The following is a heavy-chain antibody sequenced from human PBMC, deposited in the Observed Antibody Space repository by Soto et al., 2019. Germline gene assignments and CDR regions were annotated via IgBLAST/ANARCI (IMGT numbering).Heavy chain of an antibody. J-gene: IGHJ6*03. D-gene: IGHD4-17*01. CDR3: AKEMVADYGDYEGVYYYYYMDV. CDR2: ISWNSGSI. V-gene: IGHV3-9*01. CDR1: GFTFDDYA. Sequence: GGSLRLSCAASGFTFDDYAMHWVRQAPGKGLEWVSGISWNSGSIGYADSVKGRFTISRDNAKNSLYLQMNSLRAEDTALYYCAKEMVADYGDYEGVYYYYYMDVWGKGTTVTVSS.